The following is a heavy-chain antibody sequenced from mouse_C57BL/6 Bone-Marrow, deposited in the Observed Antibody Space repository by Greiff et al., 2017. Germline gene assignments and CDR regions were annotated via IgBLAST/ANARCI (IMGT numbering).Heavy chain of an antibody. V-gene: IGHV5-17*01. Sequence: VQLKESGGGLVKPGGSLKLSCAASGFTFSDYGMHWVRQAPEKGLEWVAYISSGSSTIYYADTVKGRFTISRDNAKNTLFLQMTSLRSEDTAMYYCARPSGTTLYYAMDYWGQGTSVTVSS. D-gene: IGHD4-1*01. CDR1: GFTFSDYG. CDR2: ISSGSSTI. CDR3: ARPSGTTLYYAMDY. J-gene: IGHJ4*01.